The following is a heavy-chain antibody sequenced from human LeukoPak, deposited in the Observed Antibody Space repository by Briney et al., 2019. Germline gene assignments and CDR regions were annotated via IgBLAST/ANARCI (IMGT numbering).Heavy chain of an antibody. CDR3: APSGTYRSTDYYFDY. V-gene: IGHV1-2*02. Sequence: ASVKVSCKASGYTFTAYYINWVRQAPGQGLEWMGWINPHSGGAVYAQGFQGRVTMTRDTSISTAYMELSTLRSDDTAVYYCAPSGTYRSTDYYFDYWGQGAVVTVSS. CDR1: GYTFTAYY. CDR2: INPHSGGA. D-gene: IGHD1-26*01. J-gene: IGHJ4*02.